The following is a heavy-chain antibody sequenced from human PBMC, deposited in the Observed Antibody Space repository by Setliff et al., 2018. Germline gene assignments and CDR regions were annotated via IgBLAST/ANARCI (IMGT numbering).Heavy chain of an antibody. D-gene: IGHD4-17*01. Sequence: GGSLRLSCSASGFSLSEFPMHWVRQAPVKGLEWVASISGDGSDKYYVDSVKGRFTISRDNAKNSLYLQMNSLRAEDTAVYYCARLRKDYGDYYYFDYWGQGTLVTVSS. V-gene: IGHV3-30*04. CDR2: ISGDGSDK. J-gene: IGHJ4*02. CDR3: ARLRKDYGDYYYFDY. CDR1: GFSLSEFP.